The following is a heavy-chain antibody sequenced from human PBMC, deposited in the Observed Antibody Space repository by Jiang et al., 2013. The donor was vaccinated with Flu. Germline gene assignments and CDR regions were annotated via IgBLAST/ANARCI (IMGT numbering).Heavy chain of an antibody. CDR2: ITYNGGNS. V-gene: IGHV3-20*04. CDR3: ARVPGYSGYDRLDY. CDR1: GFTFDDYG. Sequence: VQLVESGGGVVRPGGSLRLSCAASGFTFDDYGMTWVRQAPGKGLEWVSGITYNGGNSAYADSVKGRFTISRDNAKNSLYLQMHSLRAEDTALYYCARVPGYSGYDRLDYWGQGTLVTVSS. D-gene: IGHD5-12*01. J-gene: IGHJ4*02.